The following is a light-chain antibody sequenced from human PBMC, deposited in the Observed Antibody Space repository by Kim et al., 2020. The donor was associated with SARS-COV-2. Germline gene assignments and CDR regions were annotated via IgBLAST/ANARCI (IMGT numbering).Light chain of an antibody. CDR2: DAS. CDR1: QSVSSN. Sequence: LSPGEGATLSCRASQSVSSNLAWYQQKPGQAPRLLIYDASNRASGISARFSGSGSGTDFTLTISSLEPEDFAVYYCQQRSNWPITFGQGTRLEIK. V-gene: IGKV3-11*01. J-gene: IGKJ5*01. CDR3: QQRSNWPIT.